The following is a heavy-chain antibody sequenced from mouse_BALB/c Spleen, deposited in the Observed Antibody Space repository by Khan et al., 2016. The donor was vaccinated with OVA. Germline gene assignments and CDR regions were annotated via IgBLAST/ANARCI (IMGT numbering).Heavy chain of an antibody. Sequence: VQLQESGPGLVKPSQSLSLTCTVTGYSITSGYGWYWIRQFPGNKLEWMGYISYSGSTNYNPSFKSRISITRDTSTNQFFLQLNSVTTEDTATYYYARTARIKYWGQGTTLTVSS. CDR1: GYSITSGYG. J-gene: IGHJ2*01. V-gene: IGHV3-1*02. CDR3: ARTARIKY. D-gene: IGHD3-3*01. CDR2: ISYSGST.